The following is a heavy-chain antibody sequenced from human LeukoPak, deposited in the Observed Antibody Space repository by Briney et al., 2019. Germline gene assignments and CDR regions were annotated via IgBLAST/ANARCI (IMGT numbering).Heavy chain of an antibody. CDR2: ISSSSSYI. V-gene: IGHV3-21*01. D-gene: IGHD3-22*01. CDR1: GFTFSSYS. Sequence: GGSLRLSCAASGFTFSSYSMNWVRQAPGKGLEWVSSISSSSSYIYYADSVKGRFTISRDNAKNSLYLQMNSLRAEDTAVYYCARVEGYYDSSGYYSCFDYWGQGTLVTVS. J-gene: IGHJ4*02. CDR3: ARVEGYYDSSGYYSCFDY.